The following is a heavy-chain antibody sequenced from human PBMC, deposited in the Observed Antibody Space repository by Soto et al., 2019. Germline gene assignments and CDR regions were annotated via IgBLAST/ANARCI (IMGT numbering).Heavy chain of an antibody. CDR3: ARHPAAGPRFDT. CDR1: CGSMGGYY. Sequence: KPSETLSLTCTVSCGSMGGYYWDWIRQSPGKGLEWIGNIYYSGFTLYNPSLKSRVTISVDTSKNQFSLKLRSVTAADTAVYYCARHPAAGPRFDTWGQGTLVTVSS. V-gene: IGHV4-39*01. D-gene: IGHD6-13*01. CDR2: IYYSGFT. J-gene: IGHJ5*02.